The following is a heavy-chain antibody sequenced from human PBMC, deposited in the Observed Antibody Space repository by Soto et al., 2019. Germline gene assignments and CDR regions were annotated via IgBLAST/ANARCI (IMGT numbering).Heavy chain of an antibody. V-gene: IGHV1-3*01. Sequence: QVQLVQSGAEVKKPGASVKVSCEASGYTFTRYAMHWVRQAPGQRLEWMGWINADNGNTKYSQKFQGRVTITRDTSASTAYMELSSLRSEDTAVYYCARYYTSTWYDYFDYWGQGTLVTVSS. J-gene: IGHJ4*02. CDR1: GYTFTRYA. CDR2: INADNGNT. D-gene: IGHD6-13*01. CDR3: ARYYTSTWYDYFDY.